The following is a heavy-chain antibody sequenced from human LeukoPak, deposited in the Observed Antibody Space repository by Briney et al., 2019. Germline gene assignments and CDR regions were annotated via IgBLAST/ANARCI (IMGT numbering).Heavy chain of an antibody. CDR1: GFTFSSYA. CDR3: ARERGDIVVVPAATTQSSAPYMDV. D-gene: IGHD2-2*01. J-gene: IGHJ6*03. Sequence: GGSLRLSCAASGFTFSSYAMSWVRQAPGKGLEWVSGINWNGGSTGYADSVKGRFTISRDNAKNSLYLQMNSLRAEDTALYHCARERGDIVVVPAATTQSSAPYMDVWGKGTTVTVSS. V-gene: IGHV3-20*01. CDR2: INWNGGST.